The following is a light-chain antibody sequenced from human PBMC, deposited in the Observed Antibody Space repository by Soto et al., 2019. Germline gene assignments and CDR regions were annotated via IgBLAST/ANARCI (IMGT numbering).Light chain of an antibody. J-gene: IGKJ1*01. Sequence: EIVLTQSPATLSLSPGERATLSSRASQSVSSYLAWYQQKPGQAPRLLIYDASNRATGIPARFSGSGSGTDFTLNISSLEPEDFAVYYCQQRSNWPPWTVGQGTKVEIK. CDR1: QSVSSY. CDR3: QQRSNWPPWT. V-gene: IGKV3-11*01. CDR2: DAS.